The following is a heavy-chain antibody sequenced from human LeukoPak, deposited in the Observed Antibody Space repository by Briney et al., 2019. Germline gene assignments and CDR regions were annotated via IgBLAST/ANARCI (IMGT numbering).Heavy chain of an antibody. J-gene: IGHJ4*02. CDR3: ANGAAAGTPTIGDY. D-gene: IGHD6-13*01. V-gene: IGHV3-21*04. CDR2: ISSSGSYI. CDR1: RFTFSSYS. Sequence: GGSLRLSCAASRFTFSSYSMNWVRQAPGKGLEWVSSISSSGSYIYYADSVKGRFTISRDNFKNTLYLQMNSLRAEDTAVYYCANGAAAGTPTIGDYWGQGTLVTVSS.